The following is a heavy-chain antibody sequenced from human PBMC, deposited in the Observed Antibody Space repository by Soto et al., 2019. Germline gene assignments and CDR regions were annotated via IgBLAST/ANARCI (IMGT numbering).Heavy chain of an antibody. J-gene: IGHJ3*02. CDR3: AGRGGAKSRDAFDI. Sequence: QVHLVQSGAEVKKPGTSVQVSCEVSGGTFSNYAITWVRQAPGQGLEWLGGAIPVYGSTNYAQKFQGRVTITAGESATTTFMELSSLRSDDTAVYYCAGRGGAKSRDAFDIWGQGTLVTVS. CDR2: AIPVYGST. CDR1: GGTFSNYA. V-gene: IGHV1-69*01. D-gene: IGHD3-16*01.